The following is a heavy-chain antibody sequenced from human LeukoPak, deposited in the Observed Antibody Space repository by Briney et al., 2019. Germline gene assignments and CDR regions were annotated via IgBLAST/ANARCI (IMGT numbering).Heavy chain of an antibody. D-gene: IGHD4-11*01. CDR1: GGTFSSYA. Sequence: ASVKVSCKASGGTFSSYAISWVRQAPRQGLEWMGGIIPIFGTANYAQKFQGRVTITADESTSTAYMELSSLRSEDTAVYYCARRLSSTTGNFDYWGQGTLVTVSS. CDR2: IIPIFGTA. V-gene: IGHV1-69*13. CDR3: ARRLSSTTGNFDY. J-gene: IGHJ4*02.